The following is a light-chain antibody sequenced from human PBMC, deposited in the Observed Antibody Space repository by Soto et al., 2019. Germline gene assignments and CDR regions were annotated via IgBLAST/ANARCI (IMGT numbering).Light chain of an antibody. CDR3: HQRQSWPRT. V-gene: IGKV3-15*01. CDR1: QSISNN. Sequence: EIVMTQSPATLSMSPGERATLSCRASQSISNNLAWYQQKPGQAPRLLIYGASTRATGIPDRFSGSGSGTDFTLTINSLAPEDFAIYYCHQRQSWPRTFGQGTKVDI. J-gene: IGKJ1*01. CDR2: GAS.